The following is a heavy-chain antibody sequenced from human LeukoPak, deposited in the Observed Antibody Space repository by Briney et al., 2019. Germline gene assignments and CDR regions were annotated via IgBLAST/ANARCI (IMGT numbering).Heavy chain of an antibody. CDR3: ARGHGEDCGGDCPPLQADGMDV. Sequence: AAKVSCKASGGTFSSYAISWVRQAPGQGLEWMGGIISIGGTDNYAQKFQGRVTIAADESTSTAYMELSSLRSEDTAVYYCARGHGEDCGGDCPPLQADGMDVWGQGATVTVSS. J-gene: IGHJ6*02. CDR1: GGTFSSYA. V-gene: IGHV1-69*01. D-gene: IGHD2-21*02. CDR2: IISIGGTD.